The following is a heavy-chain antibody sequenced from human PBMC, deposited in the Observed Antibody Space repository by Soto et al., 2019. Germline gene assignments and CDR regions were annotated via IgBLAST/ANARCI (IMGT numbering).Heavy chain of an antibody. Sequence: QITLKESGPTLVKPTQTLTLTCTFSGFSLSTSGVGVGWIRQPPGKALEWLALIYWDDHKSYSPSLKSRLTITKDTSKHQVVLTLTNMDPVDTATYYCVHRRYCSGGSCYSFDYWGQGTLVTVSS. CDR1: GFSLSTSGVG. CDR2: IYWDDHK. J-gene: IGHJ4*02. V-gene: IGHV2-5*02. D-gene: IGHD2-15*01. CDR3: VHRRYCSGGSCYSFDY.